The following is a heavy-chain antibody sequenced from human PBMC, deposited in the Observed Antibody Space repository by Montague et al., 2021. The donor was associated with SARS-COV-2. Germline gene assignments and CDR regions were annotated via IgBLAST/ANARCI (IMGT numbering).Heavy chain of an antibody. V-gene: IGHV6-1*01. CDR1: GDSDSSKNAA. J-gene: IGHJ4*02. CDR3: ARSVGASSSSWPLPPHFDY. CDR2: TYYRSKWYN. D-gene: IGHD6-13*01. Sequence: CAISGDSDSSKNAAWNWVRQSPSRGPEWLGRTYYRSKWYNDYALSVKSRITINPDTSKNQFSLQLNSVTPEDTAVYYCARSVGASSSSWPLPPHFDYWGQGTLVTVSS.